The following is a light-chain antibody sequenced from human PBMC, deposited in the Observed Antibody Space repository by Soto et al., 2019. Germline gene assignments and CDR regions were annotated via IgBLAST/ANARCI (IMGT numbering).Light chain of an antibody. Sequence: QSALTQPASVSGSPGQSITISCTGTSSDVGGYNYVSWYQQHPGKAPKLMIYDVSNRPSGVSNRFSGSKSGNTASLNISGLQAEDEADYYCSSYTSSSTLFGTGTKLTFL. CDR3: SSYTSSSTL. CDR2: DVS. CDR1: SSDVGGYNY. J-gene: IGLJ1*01. V-gene: IGLV2-14*01.